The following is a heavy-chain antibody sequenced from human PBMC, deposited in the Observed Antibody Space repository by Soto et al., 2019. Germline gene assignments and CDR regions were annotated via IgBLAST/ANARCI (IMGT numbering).Heavy chain of an antibody. Sequence: PSETLSLTCTVSGGSVSSGSYYWSWIRQPPGKGLEWIGYIYYSGSTNYNPSLKSRVTISVDTSKNQFSLKLSSVTAADTAVYYCARDCVTMVRGVTEKRSIDYYYVMDVWGQGTTVTVSS. CDR3: ARDCVTMVRGVTEKRSIDYYYVMDV. D-gene: IGHD3-10*01. V-gene: IGHV4-61*01. CDR2: IYYSGST. CDR1: GGSVSSGSYY. J-gene: IGHJ6*02.